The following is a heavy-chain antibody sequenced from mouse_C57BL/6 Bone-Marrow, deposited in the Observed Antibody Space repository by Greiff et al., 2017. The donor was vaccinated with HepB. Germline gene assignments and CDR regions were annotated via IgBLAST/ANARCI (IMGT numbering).Heavy chain of an antibody. CDR3: ARQGLLPFAY. CDR2: ISNGGGST. J-gene: IGHJ3*01. D-gene: IGHD2-3*01. Sequence: EVKLVESGGGLVQPGGSLKLSCAASGFTFSDYYMYWVRQTPEKRLEWVAYISNGGGSTYYPDTVKGRFTISRDNATNTLYLQMSRLKSEDTAMYYCARQGLLPFAYWGQGTLVTVSA. CDR1: GFTFSDYY. V-gene: IGHV5-12*01.